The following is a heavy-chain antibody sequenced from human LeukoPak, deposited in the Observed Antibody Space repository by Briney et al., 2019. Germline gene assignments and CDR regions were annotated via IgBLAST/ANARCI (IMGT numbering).Heavy chain of an antibody. CDR3: ARGEDYDDAFDI. Sequence: SETLSLTCTVSGGSISSSSYYWGCIRQPPGKGLEWIGSIHYNGSTCSNPSLESRVAISVDTSKNQFSLKLSSVTAADTAVYYCARGEDYDDAFDIWGQGTMVTVSS. CDR1: GGSISSSSYY. V-gene: IGHV4-39*07. D-gene: IGHD4-17*01. CDR2: IHYNGST. J-gene: IGHJ3*02.